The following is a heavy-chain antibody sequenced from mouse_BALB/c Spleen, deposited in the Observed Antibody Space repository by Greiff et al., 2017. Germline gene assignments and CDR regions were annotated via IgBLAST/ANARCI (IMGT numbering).Heavy chain of an antibody. CDR3: TRYLLLRYYAMDC. D-gene: IGHD1-1*01. J-gene: IGHJ4*01. CDR1: GFTFSNYW. CDR2: IRLKSNNYGT. Sequence: EVMLVESGGGLVQPGGSMKLSCVASGFTFSNYWMNWVRQSPEKGLEWVAEIRLKSNNYGTHYAESVKGRFTISRDDSKSSVYLQMNNLRAEDTGMYYCTRYLLLRYYAMDCWGQGTSVTVSS. V-gene: IGHV6-6*02.